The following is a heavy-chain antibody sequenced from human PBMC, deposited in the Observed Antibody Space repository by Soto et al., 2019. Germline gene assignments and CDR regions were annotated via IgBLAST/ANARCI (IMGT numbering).Heavy chain of an antibody. V-gene: IGHV3-30-3*01. J-gene: IGHJ5*02. Sequence: GGSLRLSCAASGFTFSSYAMHWVRQAPGKGLEWVAVISYDGSNKYYADSVKGRFTISRDNSKNTLYLQMNSLRAEDTAVYYCARGRIPSAIFDWFDPWGQGTLVTVSS. CDR1: GFTFSSYA. CDR3: ARGRIPSAIFDWFDP. D-gene: IGHD2-2*01. CDR2: ISYDGSNK.